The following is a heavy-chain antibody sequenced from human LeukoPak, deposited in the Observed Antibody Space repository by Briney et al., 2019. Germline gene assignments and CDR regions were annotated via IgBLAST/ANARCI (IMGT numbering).Heavy chain of an antibody. V-gene: IGHV3-23*01. CDR2: ISGSGTNT. CDR3: AKGPYLYYFDC. Sequence: GGSLRLSCAASGFTSSSYAISWVRQAPGKGLEWVSAISGSGTNTYYADSVKGRFTISRDNSKNTLYLQMNSLRAEDTAVYYCAKGPYLYYFDCWGQGTLVTVSS. J-gene: IGHJ4*02. CDR1: GFTSSSYA.